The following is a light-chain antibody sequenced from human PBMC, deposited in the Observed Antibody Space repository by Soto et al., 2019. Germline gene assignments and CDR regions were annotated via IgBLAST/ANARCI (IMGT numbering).Light chain of an antibody. V-gene: IGKV1-5*01. CDR2: DAS. CDR1: QSISNY. Sequence: DIQMTQSPFSMSAPVGDRVTSTCRASQSISNYLNWYQQKQGKAPKLLIYDASSLESGVPSRFSGSVSGTEFTLTISSLQPDDFATYYCQQYKSYSMYTFGQGTRLEIK. CDR3: QQYKSYSMYT. J-gene: IGKJ5*01.